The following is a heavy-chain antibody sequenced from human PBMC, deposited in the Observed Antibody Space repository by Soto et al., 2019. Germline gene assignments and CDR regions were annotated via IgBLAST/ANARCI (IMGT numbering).Heavy chain of an antibody. Sequence: GGFLRRTCATSSLSPSRSPMPQARQAAGMWLEWVSALSGRCSSTYYADSVTGRFTNSRDNSKNPLYLQMNSLRAEDMAVYYCAKDQAFYGDYALDYWGQGTRVTVSS. CDR1: SLSPSRSP. V-gene: IGHV3-23*01. CDR3: AKDQAFYGDYALDY. D-gene: IGHD4-17*01. J-gene: IGHJ4*02. CDR2: LSGRCSST.